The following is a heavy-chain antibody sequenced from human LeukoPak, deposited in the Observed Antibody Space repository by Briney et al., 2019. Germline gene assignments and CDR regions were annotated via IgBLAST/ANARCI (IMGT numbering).Heavy chain of an antibody. V-gene: IGHV4-59*01. CDR1: GGSIDSNS. J-gene: IGHJ5*02. Sequence: SETLSLTCTVSGGSIDSNSWTWIRQPPGKGLEWIGYIYYSGTTNYNPSLKSRVTMSVDMSKNQFFLKLSSVTAADTAVYYCARRSSSWKNWFDPWGQGTLVTVSS. D-gene: IGHD6-13*01. CDR2: IYYSGTT. CDR3: ARRSSSWKNWFDP.